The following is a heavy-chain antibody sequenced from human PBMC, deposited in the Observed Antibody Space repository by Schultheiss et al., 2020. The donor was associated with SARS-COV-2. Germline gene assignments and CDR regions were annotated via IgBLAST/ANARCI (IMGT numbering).Heavy chain of an antibody. D-gene: IGHD1-1*01. J-gene: IGHJ6*03. CDR1: GFTFSSYA. CDR2: ISYDGSNK. Sequence: GSLRLSCAASGFTFSSYAMHWVRQAPGKGLEWVAVISYDGSNKYYADSVKGRFTISRDNSKNTLYLQMNSLRAEDTAVYYCAKETAWTFYYYYYMDVWGKGTTVTVSS. V-gene: IGHV3-30*01. CDR3: AKETAWTFYYYYYMDV.